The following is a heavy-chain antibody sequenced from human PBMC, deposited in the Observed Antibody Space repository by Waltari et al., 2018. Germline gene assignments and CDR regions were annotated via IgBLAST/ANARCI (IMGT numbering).Heavy chain of an antibody. V-gene: IGHV3-21*02. CDR1: GFTFGSYN. D-gene: IGHD2-2*01. CDR2: ISDIRDYI. CDR3: VRGDLGYCSTARCFDFDS. J-gene: IGHJ4*02. Sequence: EVQLVESGGGLVKPGGSLRLSCEASGFTFGSYNMHGVRQGPGRGLEWFSFISDIRDYICYADAVKGRFNISRDNGKNSLYLEMKSLGADDTAVYYCVRGDLGYCSTARCFDFDSWGQGTLVTVSS.